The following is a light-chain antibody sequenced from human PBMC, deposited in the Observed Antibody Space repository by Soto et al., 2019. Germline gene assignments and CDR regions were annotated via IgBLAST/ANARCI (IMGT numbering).Light chain of an antibody. CDR2: DAS. Sequence: DIQMTQSPSSLSASVGDRVTITCQASQDIKNYLNWYQQKSRKAPKLLIYDASDLETGVPSRFSGSGSRTEFTLTITSLQPEDAATYYCQQYNTYLTWTFGQGTTVDIK. CDR3: QQYNTYLTWT. CDR1: QDIKNY. V-gene: IGKV1-33*01. J-gene: IGKJ1*01.